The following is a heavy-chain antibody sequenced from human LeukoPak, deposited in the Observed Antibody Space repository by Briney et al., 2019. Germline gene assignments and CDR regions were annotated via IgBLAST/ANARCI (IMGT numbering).Heavy chain of an antibody. V-gene: IGHV4-39*01. CDR3: ARQRGNYYFPGFDY. CDR1: GGSISNRNYY. CDR2: VYYSGST. Sequence: SETLSLTCTVSGGSISNRNYYWGWIRQPPGKGLEWIGTVYYSGSTYYNPSLKSRVTISVDPSKDQFSLRLSSVTAADTAVFYCARQRGNYYFPGFDYWAREPRSPSPQ. D-gene: IGHD1-26*01. J-gene: IGHJ4*02.